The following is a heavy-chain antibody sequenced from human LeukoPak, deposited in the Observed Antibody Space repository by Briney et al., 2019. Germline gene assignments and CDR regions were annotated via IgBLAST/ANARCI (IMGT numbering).Heavy chain of an antibody. V-gene: IGHV3-7*03. D-gene: IGHD2-15*01. CDR2: INQDGSER. CDR1: GFTFSSYW. J-gene: IGHJ4*02. CDR3: ATGGGCGY. Sequence: GGSLRLSCAASGFTFSSYWMTWVRQAPGKGLEWVADINQDGSERNYVDSVKGRFTISRDNAKNSLYLQMNTLGAEDTAVYYCATGGGCGYWGQGTLVTVSS.